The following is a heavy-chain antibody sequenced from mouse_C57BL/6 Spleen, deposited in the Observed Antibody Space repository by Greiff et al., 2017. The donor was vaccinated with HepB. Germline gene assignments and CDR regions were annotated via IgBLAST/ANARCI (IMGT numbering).Heavy chain of an antibody. CDR2: ISSGGSYT. CDR1: GFTFSSYG. Sequence: EVQGVESGGDLVKPGGSLKLSCAASGFTFSSYGMSWVRQTPDKRLEWVATISSGGSYTDYPDSVKGRFTISRDNAKNTLYLQMSSLKSEDTAMYYCASSVVAPYYYAMDYWGQGTSVTVSS. CDR3: ASSVVAPYYYAMDY. J-gene: IGHJ4*01. D-gene: IGHD1-1*01. V-gene: IGHV5-6*01.